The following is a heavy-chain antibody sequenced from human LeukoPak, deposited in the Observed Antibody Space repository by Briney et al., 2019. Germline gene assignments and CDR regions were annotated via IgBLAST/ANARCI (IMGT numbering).Heavy chain of an antibody. D-gene: IGHD4-17*01. V-gene: IGHV3-48*01. J-gene: IGHJ4*02. CDR1: GFIFSSYS. CDR3: AKDRGNDYGVFDY. Sequence: GGTLRLSCAASGFIFSSYSMNWVRQTPGKGLEWISYISSGSGTTYYGDSVQGRFITSRDNAKNSLHLQMNSLRAEDTGVYYCAKDRGNDYGVFDYWGQGILVTVSS. CDR2: ISSGSGTT.